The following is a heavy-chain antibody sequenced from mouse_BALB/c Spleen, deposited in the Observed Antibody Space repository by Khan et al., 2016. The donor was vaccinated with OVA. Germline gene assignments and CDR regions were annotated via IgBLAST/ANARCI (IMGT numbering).Heavy chain of an antibody. Sequence: QVQLKQSGPGLVQPSQSLSITCTVSGFSLSNYSVHWVRQSPGKGLEWLGVIWSAGSTDYNAALISRLTISKDNSRSQVFFKMTRLQPNDTAIYYLARRGYDYGRGALFAYLGQGPLVTVSA. D-gene: IGHD2-4*01. CDR1: GFSLSNYS. CDR3: ARRGYDYGRGALFAY. CDR2: IWSAGST. J-gene: IGHJ3*01. V-gene: IGHV2-2*02.